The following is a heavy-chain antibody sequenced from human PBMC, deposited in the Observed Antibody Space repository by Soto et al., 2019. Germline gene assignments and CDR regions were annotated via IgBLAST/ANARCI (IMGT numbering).Heavy chain of an antibody. CDR3: ARVPITIFGVVIGDAFDI. J-gene: IGHJ3*02. D-gene: IGHD3-3*01. V-gene: IGHV1-8*01. CDR1: GYTFTSYD. CDR2: MNPNSGNT. Sequence: ASVKVSCKASGYTFTSYDINWVRQATGQGLEWMGWMNPNSGNTGYAQKFQGRVTMTRNTSISTAYMELSSLRSEDTAVYYCARVPITIFGVVIGDAFDIWGQGTMVTVSS.